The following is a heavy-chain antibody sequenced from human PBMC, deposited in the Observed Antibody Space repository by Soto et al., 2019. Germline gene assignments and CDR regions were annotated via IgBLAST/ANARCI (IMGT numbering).Heavy chain of an antibody. Sequence: EVQLVESGGGLVQPGGSLRLSCGSSGFNFTTYAMDWVRQAPGKGLEWVSGISSTGRRTYYADSVRGRFSISRDNSKNTVDLQINNLRAEDTALYYCAKVANVVVVVEYLDHWGQGSLVTVSS. D-gene: IGHD2-15*01. CDR2: ISSTGRRT. CDR3: AKVANVVVVVEYLDH. CDR1: GFNFTTYA. J-gene: IGHJ4*02. V-gene: IGHV3-23*04.